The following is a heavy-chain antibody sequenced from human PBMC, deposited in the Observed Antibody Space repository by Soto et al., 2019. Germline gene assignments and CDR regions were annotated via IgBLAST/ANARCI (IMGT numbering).Heavy chain of an antibody. Sequence: PGRSLRLSCAASGFTFSSYVMHWVRQAPGKGLEWVAVIWYDGNNKYYADSVKGRFTISRDNSKNTLYVQMTSLRAEDTAIYYCARGLHSLFDYWGQGTLVTVSS. CDR2: IWYDGNNK. V-gene: IGHV3-33*01. CDR3: ARGLHSLFDY. J-gene: IGHJ4*02. CDR1: GFTFSSYV. D-gene: IGHD2-21*01.